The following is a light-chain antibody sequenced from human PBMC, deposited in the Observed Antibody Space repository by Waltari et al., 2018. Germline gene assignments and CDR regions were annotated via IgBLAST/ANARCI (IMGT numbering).Light chain of an antibody. CDR1: SGHSSNV. Sequence: QLVLTHSPSASASLGASVKLTCTLSSGHSSNVIAWLQQRPEKGPRYLMKVNSDGSHSKGDEIPDRFSGSSSGAERYLTISNRQSEDEADYFCQTGGHGTWVFGGGTTLTVL. V-gene: IGLV4-69*01. J-gene: IGLJ3*02. CDR2: VNSDGSH. CDR3: QTGGHGTWV.